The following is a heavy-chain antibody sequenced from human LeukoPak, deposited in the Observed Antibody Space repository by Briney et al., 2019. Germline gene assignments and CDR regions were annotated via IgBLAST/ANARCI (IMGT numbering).Heavy chain of an antibody. V-gene: IGHV3-48*01. Sequence: SGGSLRLSCAASGFTFSSYSMNWVRQAPGKGLEWVSYISSSSSTRYNADSLKGRFNISRDNAKNSLYLQMNSLRAEDTAVYYCARDTPYYYDTSGYYPPPPTIDYWGQGTLVTVSS. CDR1: GFTFSSYS. CDR3: ARDTPYYYDTSGYYPPPPTIDY. J-gene: IGHJ4*02. D-gene: IGHD3-22*01. CDR2: ISSSSSTR.